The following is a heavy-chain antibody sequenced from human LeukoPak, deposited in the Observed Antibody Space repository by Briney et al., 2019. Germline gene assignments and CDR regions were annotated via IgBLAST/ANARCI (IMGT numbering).Heavy chain of an antibody. CDR3: AKKGDCFGEFFEH. D-gene: IGHD3-10*01. V-gene: IGHV3-9*01. J-gene: IGHJ4*02. CDR1: GFKFDDYG. Sequence: GGSLRLSCAASGFKFDDYGMHWVRQAPGKGLEWVSHISWNSGSIDYADSVKGRFTISRDNVKNFLYLQMDSLREEDTALYYCAKKGDCFGEFFEHWGQGMFVTVSS. CDR2: ISWNSGSI.